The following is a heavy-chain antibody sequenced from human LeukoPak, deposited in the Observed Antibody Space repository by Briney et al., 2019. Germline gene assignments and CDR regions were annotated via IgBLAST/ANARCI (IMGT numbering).Heavy chain of an antibody. CDR1: GGSMNLYH. CDR3: ARLDSCALYSFGH. V-gene: IGHV4-59*08. CDR2: ISYSGTT. D-gene: IGHD3-22*01. J-gene: IGHJ4*02. Sequence: SETLSLTCSVSGGSMNLYHWSWIRQPPGKGLEWIGHISYSGTTNYCPSLNSRVTISLYTTKKQFSLTVTSVTATDTAVYYCARLDSCALYSFGHWGQGTLVTVSS.